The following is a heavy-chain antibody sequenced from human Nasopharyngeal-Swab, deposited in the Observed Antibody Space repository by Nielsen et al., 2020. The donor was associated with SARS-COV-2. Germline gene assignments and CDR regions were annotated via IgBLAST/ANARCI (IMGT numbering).Heavy chain of an antibody. CDR2: IYYSGST. V-gene: IGHV4-59*08. D-gene: IGHD6-13*01. J-gene: IGHJ6*03. Sequence: SETLSLTCTVSGGSFSSYYWSWIRQPPGKGLEWIGYIYYSGSTNYNPFLKSRVTISVDTSKNQFSLKLSSVTAADTAVYYCARQRGGSSWPYYMDVWGKGTTVTVSS. CDR3: ARQRGGSSWPYYMDV. CDR1: GGSFSSYY.